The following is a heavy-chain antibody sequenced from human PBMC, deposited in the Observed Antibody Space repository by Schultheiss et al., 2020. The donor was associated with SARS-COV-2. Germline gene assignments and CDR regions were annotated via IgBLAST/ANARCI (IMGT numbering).Heavy chain of an antibody. D-gene: IGHD1-26*01. CDR1: GGSFSGYY. CDR3: ARAISGSFDYFDY. CDR2: INHSGST. Sequence: SQTLSLTCAVYGGSFSGYYWSWIRQPPGKGLEWIGEINHSGSTNYNPSLKSRVTISLDTSKNKFSLKLSSVTAADTAVYYCARAISGSFDYFDYWGQGTLVTVSS. J-gene: IGHJ4*02. V-gene: IGHV4-34*01.